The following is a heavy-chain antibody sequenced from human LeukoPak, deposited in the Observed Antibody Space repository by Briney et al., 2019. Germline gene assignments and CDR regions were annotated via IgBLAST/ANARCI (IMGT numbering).Heavy chain of an antibody. J-gene: IGHJ5*02. D-gene: IGHD6-13*01. CDR2: INSDGSST. CDR3: ARVGRAASSNNWFDP. CDR1: GFTFSSYW. V-gene: IGHV3-74*01. Sequence: GGSLRLSCAASGFTFSSYWMHWVRQAPGKGLVWVSRINSDGSSTNYADSVRGRFTISRDNAKNTLYLQMNSLRAEDTAVYYCARVGRAASSNNWFDPWGQGTLVTVSS.